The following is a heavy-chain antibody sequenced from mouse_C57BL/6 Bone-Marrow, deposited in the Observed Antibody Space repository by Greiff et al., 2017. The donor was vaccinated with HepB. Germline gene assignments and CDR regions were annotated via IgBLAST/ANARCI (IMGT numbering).Heavy chain of an antibody. V-gene: IGHV1-63*01. D-gene: IGHD2-5*01. CDR1: GYTFTNYW. CDR3: ARWYSNYLYYYAMDY. Sequence: QVQLKQSGAELVRPGTSVKMSCKASGYTFTNYWIGWAKQRPGHGLEWIGDIYPGGGYTNYNEKFKGKATLTADKSSSTAYMQFSSLTSEDSAIYYCARWYSNYLYYYAMDYWGQGTSVTVSS. CDR2: IYPGGGYT. J-gene: IGHJ4*01.